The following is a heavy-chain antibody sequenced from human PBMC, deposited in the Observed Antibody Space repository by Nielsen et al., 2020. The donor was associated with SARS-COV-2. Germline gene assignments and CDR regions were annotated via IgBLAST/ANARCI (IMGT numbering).Heavy chain of an antibody. CDR1: GYTFTGYY. D-gene: IGHD2-2*01. CDR2: INPNSGGT. V-gene: IGHV1-2*06. Sequence: ASVKVSCKASGYTFTGYYMHWVRQAPGQGLEWMGRINPNSGGTNYAQKFQGRVTMTRDTSISTAYMELSRLRSDDTAVYYCARDEGYCSSTSCYFDYYYGMDVWGQGTTATVSS. J-gene: IGHJ6*02. CDR3: ARDEGYCSSTSCYFDYYYGMDV.